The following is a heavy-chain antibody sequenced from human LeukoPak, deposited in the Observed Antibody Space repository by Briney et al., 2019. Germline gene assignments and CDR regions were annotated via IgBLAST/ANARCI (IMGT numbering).Heavy chain of an antibody. D-gene: IGHD4-17*01. J-gene: IGHJ4*02. V-gene: IGHV3-23*01. Sequence: GGSLRLSCAASGFTFSSYEFNWVRQAPGKGLEWVSAISGSGGSTYYADSVKGRFTISRDNSKNTLYLQMSSLRAEDTAVYYWAKVGGGGDYGYYFDYWGQGALVTVSS. CDR3: AKVGGGGDYGYYFDY. CDR1: GFTFSSYE. CDR2: ISGSGGST.